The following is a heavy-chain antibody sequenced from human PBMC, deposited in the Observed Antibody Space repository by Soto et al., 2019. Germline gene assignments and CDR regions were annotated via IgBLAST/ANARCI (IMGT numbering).Heavy chain of an antibody. CDR1: GFTFTSSA. CDR3: AADLSIVGATFFDY. Sequence: ASVKVSCKASGFTFTSSAVQWVRQARGQRLEWIGWIVVGSGNTNYAQKFQERVTITRDMSTSTAYMELSSLRSEDTAVYYCAADLSIVGATFFDYWGQGTLVTVSS. CDR2: IVVGSGNT. J-gene: IGHJ4*02. V-gene: IGHV1-58*01. D-gene: IGHD1-26*01.